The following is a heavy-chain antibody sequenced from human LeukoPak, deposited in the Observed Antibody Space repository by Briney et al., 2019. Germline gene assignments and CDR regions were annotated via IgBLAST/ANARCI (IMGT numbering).Heavy chain of an antibody. CDR1: GGSISSSSCY. D-gene: IGHD6-19*01. CDR3: AGDRPMGQWLVRPHWFAP. J-gene: IGHJ5*02. Sequence: SETLSLTCTVSGGSISSSSCYWGRIRQRPGMGLERSGSIYDSGSTYHTPIRKGRVTVSVDTTKNQLPLKPSSVTDTDTDVCYGAGDRPMGQWLVRPHWFAPWGKGALVTVSS. CDR2: IYDSGST. V-gene: IGHV4-39*06.